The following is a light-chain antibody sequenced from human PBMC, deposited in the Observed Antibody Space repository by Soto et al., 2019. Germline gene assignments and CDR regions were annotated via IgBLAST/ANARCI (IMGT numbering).Light chain of an antibody. Sequence: QSALTQPPSTSGTPGQRVTISCSGSRSNIGSNYVYWYQQLPGTAPKLLIYSNNQRPSGVPDRFSGSKSGTSASLAISGLRSEDEADYYCAAWDDSLSGYVFGTGTKLTVL. J-gene: IGLJ1*01. CDR3: AAWDDSLSGYV. CDR2: SNN. CDR1: RSNIGSNY. V-gene: IGLV1-47*02.